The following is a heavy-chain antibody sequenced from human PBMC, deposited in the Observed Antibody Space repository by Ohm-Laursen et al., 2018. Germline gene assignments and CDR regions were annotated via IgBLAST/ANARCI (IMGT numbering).Heavy chain of an antibody. Sequence: ASVKVSCKASGYTFTGHYVHWVRQAPGQGLEWMGWINPNSGGTNYAQKFQGRVTMTRDTSISTAYMELSRLRSDDTAVYYCAREYDSSGSGFDYWGQGTLVTVSS. V-gene: IGHV1-2*02. D-gene: IGHD3-22*01. J-gene: IGHJ4*02. CDR3: AREYDSSGSGFDY. CDR2: INPNSGGT. CDR1: GYTFTGHY.